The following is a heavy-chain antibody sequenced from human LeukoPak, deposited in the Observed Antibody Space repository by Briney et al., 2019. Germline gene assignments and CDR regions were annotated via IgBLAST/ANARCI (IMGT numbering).Heavy chain of an antibody. J-gene: IGHJ4*02. V-gene: IGHV1-2*02. CDR1: GYTFTGYY. Sequence: ASVKVSCKASGYTFTGYYMHWVRQAPGQGLEWMGWINPNSGGTDYAQKFQGRVTMTRDTSISTAYMELSRLRSDDTAVYYCARDFGDIVVVPAAMSYWGRGTLVTVSS. D-gene: IGHD2-2*01. CDR3: ARDFGDIVVVPAAMSY. CDR2: INPNSGGT.